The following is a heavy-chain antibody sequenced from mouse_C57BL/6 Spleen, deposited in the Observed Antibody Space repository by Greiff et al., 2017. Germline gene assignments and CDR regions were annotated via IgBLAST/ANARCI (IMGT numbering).Heavy chain of an antibody. CDR1: GYSFTSYY. J-gene: IGHJ3*01. CDR3: VITTVVPFAY. D-gene: IGHD1-1*01. Sequence: VQLQQSGPELVKPGASVKISCKASGYSFTSYYIHWVKQRPGQGLEWIGWIYPGSGNTKYNEKFKGKATLTADTSSSTAYMQLSSLTSEDSAVYYCVITTVVPFAYWGPGTLVTVSA. CDR2: IYPGSGNT. V-gene: IGHV1-66*01.